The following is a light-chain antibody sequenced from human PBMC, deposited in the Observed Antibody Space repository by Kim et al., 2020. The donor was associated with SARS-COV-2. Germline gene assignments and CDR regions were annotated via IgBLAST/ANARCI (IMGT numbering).Light chain of an antibody. CDR3: QQYNDWPPGT. Sequence: EIVLTQSPATLSLSPGERATLSCRASQSVSSYLAWYQQKPGQAPRLLIYDASSRATGIPARFSGSGSGTDFTLTISSLEPEDFAVYYCQQYNDWPPGTFGQGTKVDIK. CDR2: DAS. CDR1: QSVSSY. V-gene: IGKV3-11*01. J-gene: IGKJ1*01.